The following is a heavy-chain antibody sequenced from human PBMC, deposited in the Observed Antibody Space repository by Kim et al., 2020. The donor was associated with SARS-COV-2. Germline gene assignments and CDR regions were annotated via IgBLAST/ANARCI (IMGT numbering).Heavy chain of an antibody. V-gene: IGHV3-74*01. J-gene: IGHJ5*01. CDR1: GFTLSNSW. CDR3: ARHKGDESDS. Sequence: GGSLRLSCAASGFTLSNSWMHWVRQAPGKGLVWVSCINPDGSITTYADSVRGRFTVTRDNAKNTLYPHMNSMRAEDKAAYYYARHKGDESDSRGQGTMVT. D-gene: IGHD2-21*01. CDR2: INPDGSIT.